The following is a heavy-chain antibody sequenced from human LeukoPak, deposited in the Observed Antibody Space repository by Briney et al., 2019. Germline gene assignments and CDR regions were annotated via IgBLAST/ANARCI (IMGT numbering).Heavy chain of an antibody. J-gene: IGHJ4*02. CDR2: INQEGTEK. Sequence: PGGSLRLSCAASGFTFSDYWMSWVRQAPGKGLKWVASINQEGTEKYYVDSLKGRFTISRDNAKNSVYLQMNSLRVEDTAVYYCARDLSDSSSGCWGQGTLVTVSS. V-gene: IGHV3-7*03. CDR1: GFTFSDYW. CDR3: ARDLSDSSSGC. D-gene: IGHD6-6*01.